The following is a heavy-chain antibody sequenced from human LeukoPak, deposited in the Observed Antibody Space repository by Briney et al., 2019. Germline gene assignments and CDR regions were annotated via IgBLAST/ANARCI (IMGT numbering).Heavy chain of an antibody. CDR1: GGSISSYY. CDR3: ARASSGWSFDY. Sequence: SETLSLTCTVSGGSISSYYWSWIRQPPGKGLEWIGYIYYSGSTNCNPSLKSRVTISVDTSKNQLSLKLTSVTAADTAVYYCARASSGWSFDYWGQGTLVTVSS. V-gene: IGHV4-59*01. CDR2: IYYSGST. J-gene: IGHJ4*02. D-gene: IGHD6-19*01.